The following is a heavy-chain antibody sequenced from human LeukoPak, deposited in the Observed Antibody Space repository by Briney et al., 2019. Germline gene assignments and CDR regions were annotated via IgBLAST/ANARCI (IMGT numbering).Heavy chain of an antibody. V-gene: IGHV3-7*01. D-gene: IGHD3-10*01. CDR1: AFTFSSFW. J-gene: IGHJ3*02. Sequence: GGSLRLSCAASAFTFSSFWMSWVRQAPGKGLEWVANIKQDGGEKYYVDSVKGRFTISRDNAKNSLYLKMNSLRAEDTAVYYCASGNYGSGSSYAFDIWGQGTMVTVSS. CDR2: IKQDGGEK. CDR3: ASGNYGSGSSYAFDI.